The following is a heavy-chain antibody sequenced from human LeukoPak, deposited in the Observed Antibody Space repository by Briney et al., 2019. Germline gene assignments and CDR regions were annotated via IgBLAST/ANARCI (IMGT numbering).Heavy chain of an antibody. CDR1: GFTFSSYA. V-gene: IGHV3-23*01. CDR2: ISGSGGST. Sequence: PGGSPRLSCAASGFTFSSYAMSWVRQAPGKGLEWVSAISGSGGSTYYADSVKGRFTISRDNSKNTLYLQMNSLRAEDTAVYYCAKIRFLEWLFLDYWGQGTLVTVSS. CDR3: AKIRFLEWLFLDY. J-gene: IGHJ4*02. D-gene: IGHD3-3*01.